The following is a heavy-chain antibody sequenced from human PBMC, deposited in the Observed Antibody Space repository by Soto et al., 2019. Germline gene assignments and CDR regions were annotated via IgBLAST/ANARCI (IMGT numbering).Heavy chain of an antibody. CDR1: GDSSSSYY. CDR2: IYYSGST. Sequence: PSETLSLTCTVSGDSSSSYYWTWIRQPPGKGLEWIGYIYYSGSTNYNPSLKCRVTISVDTSKNQFSLKLTSVTAADTALYYCARGLATIGPWGQGTLVTGST. V-gene: IGHV4-59*01. D-gene: IGHD5-12*01. J-gene: IGHJ5*02. CDR3: ARGLATIGP.